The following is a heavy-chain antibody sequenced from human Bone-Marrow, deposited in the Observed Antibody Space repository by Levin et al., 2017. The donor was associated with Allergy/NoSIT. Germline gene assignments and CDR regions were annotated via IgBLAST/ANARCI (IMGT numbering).Heavy chain of an antibody. V-gene: IGHV3-33*01. CDR1: GFTFSSYG. Sequence: PGGSLRLSCAASGFTFSSYGMHWVRQAPGKGLEWVAVIWYDGSNKYYADSVKGRFTISRDNSKNTLYLQMNSLRAEDTAVYYCARDAPVRGAMDAFDIWGQGTMVTVSS. J-gene: IGHJ3*02. CDR2: IWYDGSNK. CDR3: ARDAPVRGAMDAFDI. D-gene: IGHD3-10*01.